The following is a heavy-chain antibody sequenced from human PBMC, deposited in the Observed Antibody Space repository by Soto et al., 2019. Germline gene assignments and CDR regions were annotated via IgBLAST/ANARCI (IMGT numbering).Heavy chain of an antibody. CDR2: IKQDGSEK. Sequence: PGGSLRLSCAASGFTFSSYWMSWVRQAPGKGLEWVANIKQDGSEKYYVDSVKGRFTISRDNAKISLYLQMNSLRAEDTAVYYCARVVVPAAITTSSYYYYGMDVWGQGTTVTVSS. CDR3: ARVVVPAAITTSSYYYYGMDV. V-gene: IGHV3-7*01. D-gene: IGHD2-2*02. J-gene: IGHJ6*02. CDR1: GFTFSSYW.